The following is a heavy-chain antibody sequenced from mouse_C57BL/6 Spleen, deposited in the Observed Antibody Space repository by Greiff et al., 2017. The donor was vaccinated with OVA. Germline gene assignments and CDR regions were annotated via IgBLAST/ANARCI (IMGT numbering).Heavy chain of an antibody. Sequence: VQLQQPGAELVKPGASVKLSCKASGYTFTSYWMQWVKQRPGQGLEWIGEIDPSDSYTNYNQKFKGKATLTVDTSSSTAYMQLSSLTSEDSAVYDCTRRGLSGSDWYFGVWGTGTTVTVSS. D-gene: IGHD4-1*01. J-gene: IGHJ1*03. CDR3: TRRGLSGSDWYFGV. V-gene: IGHV1-50*01. CDR2: IDPSDSYT. CDR1: GYTFTSYW.